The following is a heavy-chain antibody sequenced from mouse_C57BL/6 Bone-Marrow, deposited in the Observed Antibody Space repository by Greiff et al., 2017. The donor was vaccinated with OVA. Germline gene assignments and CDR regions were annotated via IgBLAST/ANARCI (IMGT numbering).Heavy chain of an antibody. D-gene: IGHD2-5*01. Sequence: EVQLQESGPGLVQPSQSLSLTCSVSGYSITSCYFWNWLRQFPGNQLEWMGYISYDGSNNYNPSLKKRISITRDTSKNQFFLKLNSVTTEDTATYDCASNAYYSNYDYYAMEYWGQGTSDTVSS. CDR3: ASNAYYSNYDYYAMEY. CDR2: ISYDGSN. V-gene: IGHV3-6*01. J-gene: IGHJ4*01. CDR1: GYSITSCYF.